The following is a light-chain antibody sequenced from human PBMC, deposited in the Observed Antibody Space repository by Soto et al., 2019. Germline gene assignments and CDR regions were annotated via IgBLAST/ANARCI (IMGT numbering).Light chain of an antibody. V-gene: IGKV1-5*01. CDR2: DSS. CDR1: QNISIW. CDR3: QKYNSYSGT. J-gene: IGKJ1*01. Sequence: DLQIPTSHSTPSSSVGDRVHITCRASQNISIWLAWYQQRPGRYNRLMIYDSSSLESGVPSTFSGSGSGTEFTLTIRNLQTDDFATYYCQKYNSYSGTGGQGTQGDIK.